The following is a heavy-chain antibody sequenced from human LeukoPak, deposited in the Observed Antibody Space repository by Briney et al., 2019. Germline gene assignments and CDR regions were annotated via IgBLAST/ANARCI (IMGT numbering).Heavy chain of an antibody. CDR1: GFTFSNYW. J-gene: IGHJ2*01. V-gene: IGHV3-7*01. Sequence: GGSLRLSCAASGFTFSNYWMNWVRQAPGKGLEWVANVKQDGSEKYYVASVKGRFTISRDNAKNSLYLQMNSLRAEDTAVYYCATRYFDLWGRGTLVTVSS. CDR2: VKQDGSEK. CDR3: ATRYFDL.